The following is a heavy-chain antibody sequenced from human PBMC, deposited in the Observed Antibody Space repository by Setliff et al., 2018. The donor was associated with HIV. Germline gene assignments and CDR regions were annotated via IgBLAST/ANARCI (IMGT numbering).Heavy chain of an antibody. Sequence: SETLSLTCSVSGSSITSHNWSWIRQAAGKGREWIGRIYTRGNNNYNPSLRSRVSMSVDTSKNQFSLKVTSVTAADTAVYYCTRDIWGDAYYYNNMDVWGKGTTVTVSS. CDR2: IYTRGNN. J-gene: IGHJ6*03. V-gene: IGHV4-4*07. D-gene: IGHD2-21*02. CDR1: GSSITSHN. CDR3: TRDIWGDAYYYNNMDV.